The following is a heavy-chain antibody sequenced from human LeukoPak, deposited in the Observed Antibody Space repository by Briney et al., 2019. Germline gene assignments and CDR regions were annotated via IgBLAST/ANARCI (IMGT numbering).Heavy chain of an antibody. V-gene: IGHV4-59*12. CDR2: IYYRGST. D-gene: IGHD5-18*01. CDR3: ARRRRGYSYGAHFDY. Sequence: SETLSLTCSVSGGSISSNYWSWIRQPPGKGLEWIGYIYYRGSTNYNPSLKSRVTISVDTSKNQFSLKLSSVTAADTAVYYCARRRRGYSYGAHFDYWGQGTLVTVSS. CDR1: GGSISSNY. J-gene: IGHJ4*02.